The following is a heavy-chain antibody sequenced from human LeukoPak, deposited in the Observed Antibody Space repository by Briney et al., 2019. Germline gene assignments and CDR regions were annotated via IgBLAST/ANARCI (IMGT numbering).Heavy chain of an antibody. V-gene: IGHV4-59*08. D-gene: IGHD6-25*01. Sequence: SETLSLTCTVSGGSISSYYWSWIRQPPGKGLEWIAYIHYSGSTNYNPSLKSRVTISVDTSNSQLSLKLSSVTAADTAVYYCARHGKVAAANSYYYNIDVWGKGTTVTVSS. CDR3: ARHGKVAAANSYYYNIDV. J-gene: IGHJ6*03. CDR1: GGSISSYY. CDR2: IHYSGST.